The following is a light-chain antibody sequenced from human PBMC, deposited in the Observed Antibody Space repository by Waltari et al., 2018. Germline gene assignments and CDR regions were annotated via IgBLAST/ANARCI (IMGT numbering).Light chain of an antibody. CDR2: GAS. Sequence: IVLTQSPGPLSLSPGERATLSCRTSQSVSSIYLAWYQQNPGQAPRVLIYGASSRAAGIPDRFSGSGSGTDFTLTISRLEPDDFAVYYCQYYGRAFGQGTKVEIK. J-gene: IGKJ1*01. V-gene: IGKV3-20*01. CDR3: QYYGRA. CDR1: QSVSSIY.